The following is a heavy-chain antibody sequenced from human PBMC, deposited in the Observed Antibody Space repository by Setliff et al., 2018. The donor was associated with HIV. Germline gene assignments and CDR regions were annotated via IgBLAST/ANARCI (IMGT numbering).Heavy chain of an antibody. CDR2: IHTAGDT. Sequence: TSRNYHWDWVRQPSGEGLEWVSAIHTAGDTYYAVSVKGRFTISRENAKNSLYLQMNSLRAGDTAVYYCARGSASSPPNDYGEPSALNVWGKGTTVTVSS. J-gene: IGHJ6*04. D-gene: IGHD4-17*01. CDR3: ARGSASSPPNDYGEPSALNV. CDR1: TSRNYH. V-gene: IGHV3-13*01.